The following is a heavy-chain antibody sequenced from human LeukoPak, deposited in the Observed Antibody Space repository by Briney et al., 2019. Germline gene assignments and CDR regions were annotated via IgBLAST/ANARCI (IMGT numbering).Heavy chain of an antibody. V-gene: IGHV3-33*06. Sequence: GRSLRLSCAASRFTFSSYGMHWVRQAPGKGLEWVAVIWYDGSNKYYADSVKGRFTISRDNSKNTLYLQMNSLRAEDTAVYYCAKEGSSDAFDIWGQGTMVTVSS. CDR2: IWYDGSNK. D-gene: IGHD6-6*01. CDR1: RFTFSSYG. CDR3: AKEGSSDAFDI. J-gene: IGHJ3*02.